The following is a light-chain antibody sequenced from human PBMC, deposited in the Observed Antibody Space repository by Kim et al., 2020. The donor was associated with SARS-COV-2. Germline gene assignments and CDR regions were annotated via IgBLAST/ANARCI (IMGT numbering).Light chain of an antibody. V-gene: IGKV3-15*01. J-gene: IGKJ2*01. CDR3: QQYNNWYT. CDR1: RSVAND. CDR2: ATS. Sequence: LPGPPQERAARSGRASRSVANDLAWYQQKPGQAPRLLIYATSTRATDTPARFRGSGYGTEFTLIISSLQSEDFGVYYCQQYNNWYTFGQGTKLEI.